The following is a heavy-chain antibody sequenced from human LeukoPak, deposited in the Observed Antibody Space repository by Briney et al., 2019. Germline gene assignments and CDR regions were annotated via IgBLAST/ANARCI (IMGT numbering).Heavy chain of an antibody. J-gene: IGHJ4*02. D-gene: IGHD2-2*01. V-gene: IGHV3-66*01. CDR1: GFTFSSYA. Sequence: GGSLRLSCAASGFTFSSYAMSWVRQAPGKGLEWVSVIYNDGSTYYVGSVKGRFTISRDNSKNTLYPQMNTLRAEDTAVYYCARAPLHLAMYHYFDYWGQGTLVTVSS. CDR3: ARAPLHLAMYHYFDY. CDR2: IYNDGST.